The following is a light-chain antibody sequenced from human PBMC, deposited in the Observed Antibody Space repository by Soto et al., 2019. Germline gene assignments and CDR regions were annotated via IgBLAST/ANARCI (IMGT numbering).Light chain of an antibody. CDR2: AAS. V-gene: IGKV1-39*01. CDR1: QSISRY. J-gene: IGKJ5*01. Sequence: IPVSQSPASLSSSNRDRVTLKCRASQSISRYLNWYQQKQGKAPKLLIYAASSLQSGVPLRFRGSGSGTDFTLTISSLQPEDFATYYCQQSYNTLITVGQGTRLEIK. CDR3: QQSYNTLIT.